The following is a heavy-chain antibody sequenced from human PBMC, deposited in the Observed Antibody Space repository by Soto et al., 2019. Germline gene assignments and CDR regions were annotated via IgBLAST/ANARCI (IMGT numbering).Heavy chain of an antibody. D-gene: IGHD3-22*01. J-gene: IGHJ4*02. CDR2: ISGGGDST. V-gene: IGHV3-23*01. CDR1: GFTFSSYA. CDR3: AKGVRIPNLRYYDNPNS. Sequence: LRLSCAASGFTFSSYAMSWVRQTPGKGLEWVSVISGGGDSTYYADSVKGRFTISRDNSKTTLYLQMNSLRAEDTTVYYCAKGVRIPNLRYYDNPNSWGQGTLVTVSS.